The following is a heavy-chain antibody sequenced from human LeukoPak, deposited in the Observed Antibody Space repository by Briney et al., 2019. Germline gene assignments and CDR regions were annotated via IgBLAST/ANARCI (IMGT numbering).Heavy chain of an antibody. V-gene: IGHV3-33*01. CDR1: GFTFSTYG. D-gene: IGHD6-13*01. J-gene: IGHJ4*02. CDR3: ARGGYTSSWEPPGGY. CDR2: IWYDGSNK. Sequence: GRSLRLSCAASGFTFSTYGMHGVRQAPGKGLEGVAVIWYDGSNKYYVDSVKGRFTISRDNSKNTLYLQMNSLKVEDTAVYYCARGGYTSSWEPPGGYWGQGTLVTVSS.